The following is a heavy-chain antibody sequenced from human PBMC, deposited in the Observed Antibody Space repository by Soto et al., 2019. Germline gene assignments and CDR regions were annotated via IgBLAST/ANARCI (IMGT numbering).Heavy chain of an antibody. D-gene: IGHD3-16*02. J-gene: IGHJ5*02. Sequence: QVQLQESGPGLVKPSGTLSLTCAVSGGSISSSNWWSWVRQPPGKGLEWIGEIYHSGSTNYNPSLKSRVTISVDKSKTQFSLKLSSVTAADTAVYYCARQWTGDYVWGSYRWGLDPWGQGTLVTVSS. CDR3: ARQWTGDYVWGSYRWGLDP. CDR1: GGSISSSNW. V-gene: IGHV4-4*02. CDR2: IYHSGST.